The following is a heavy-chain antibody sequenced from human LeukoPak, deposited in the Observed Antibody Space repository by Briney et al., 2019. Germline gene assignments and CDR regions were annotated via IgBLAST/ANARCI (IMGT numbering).Heavy chain of an antibody. D-gene: IGHD4/OR15-4a*01. CDR3: AGEVLTWGAFDI. J-gene: IGHJ3*02. Sequence: SETLSLTCTVSGGSISSYYWIWIRQPPGKGLEWIGYIYYSGSTNYNPSLKSRVTISVDTSKNQCSLKLSSVTAADTAVYYCAGEVLTWGAFDIWGQGTMVTVSS. V-gene: IGHV4-59*08. CDR1: GGSISSYY. CDR2: IYYSGST.